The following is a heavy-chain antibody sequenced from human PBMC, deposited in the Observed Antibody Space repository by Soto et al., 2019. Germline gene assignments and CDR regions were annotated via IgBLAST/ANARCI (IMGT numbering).Heavy chain of an antibody. V-gene: IGHV4-30-4*01. CDR3: ARDLHITETTLNYYYYAMDV. J-gene: IGHJ6*02. Sequence: PSETLSLTCTVSGDFSSSGNYYWSWIRQPPGQGLEWIGYIFYSGTTYYNPSLKSRVTISLDTSGNQFSLKLNSVTAADTAVYYCARDLHITETTLNYYYYAMDVWGQGTTVTVSS. CDR1: GDFSSSGNYY. CDR2: IFYSGTT. D-gene: IGHD1-20*01.